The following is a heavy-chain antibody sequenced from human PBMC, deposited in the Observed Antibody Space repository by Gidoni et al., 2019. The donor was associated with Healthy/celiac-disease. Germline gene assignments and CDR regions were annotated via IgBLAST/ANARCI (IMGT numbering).Heavy chain of an antibody. D-gene: IGHD1-1*01. V-gene: IGHV6-1*01. J-gene: IGHJ4*02. Sequence: QVQLQQSGPGLVKPFPPLSLTCAISGDSVSSNSSAWNWILQSPSRCLDWLGRSYYRSKLYHDYAVSVKSRIPLNPDTAKNQFSLQLNSLTPEDTAVYYCARVLNKRKAFDYWGQGTLVTVSS. CDR1: GDSVSSNSSA. CDR2: SYYRSKLYH. CDR3: ARVLNKRKAFDY.